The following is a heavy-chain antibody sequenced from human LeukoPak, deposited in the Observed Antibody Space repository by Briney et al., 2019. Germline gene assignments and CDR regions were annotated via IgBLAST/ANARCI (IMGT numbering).Heavy chain of an antibody. CDR2: ISYSGST. CDR3: ARGSRRLADFHY. D-gene: IGHD1-26*01. V-gene: IGHV4-39*01. J-gene: IGHJ4*02. Sequence: SETLSLTCTVSGDSISSSDYYWGWIRQPPGKGLGWIGTISYSGSTYYNPSLQSRVTISVDTSKNQFSLELSSVTAADTAVYYSARGSRRLADFHYWGQGTLVTVSS. CDR1: GDSISSSDYY.